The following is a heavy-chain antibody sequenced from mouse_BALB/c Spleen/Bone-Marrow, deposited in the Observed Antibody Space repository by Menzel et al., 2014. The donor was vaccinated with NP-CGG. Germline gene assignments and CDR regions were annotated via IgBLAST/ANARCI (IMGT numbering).Heavy chain of an antibody. CDR1: GYTFTDYE. Sequence: QVQLQQSGAELVRPGASVTLSCKASGYTFTDYEMHWVKQTPAHGLEWIGAIDPETGGTAYNQKFKGKATLTADKSSSTAYMELRSLTSEDSAVYYCTRDGSSRWYFDVWGAGTTVTVSS. J-gene: IGHJ1*01. D-gene: IGHD1-1*01. CDR3: TRDGSSRWYFDV. CDR2: IDPETGGT. V-gene: IGHV1-15*01.